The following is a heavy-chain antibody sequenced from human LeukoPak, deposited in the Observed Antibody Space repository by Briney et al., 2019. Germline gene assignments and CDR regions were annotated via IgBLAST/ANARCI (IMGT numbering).Heavy chain of an antibody. CDR2: ITWSGGRT. Sequence: GGPLTLPCAPSGSPLDNYHMRGLPHAPGKGLVCVSDITWSGGRTVHADPVKRRLTISRDNDKNALFLHMNTLGAEDTALYHCCRDNWNDLSGVFDVWGEETVVTVSS. CDR1: GSPLDNYH. D-gene: IGHD1-20*01. V-gene: IGHV3-20*01. CDR3: CRDNWNDLSGVFDV. J-gene: IGHJ3*01.